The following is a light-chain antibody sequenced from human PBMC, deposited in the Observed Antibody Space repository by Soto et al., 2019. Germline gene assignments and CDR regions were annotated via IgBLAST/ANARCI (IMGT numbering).Light chain of an antibody. CDR3: QQYDSSPLT. CDR1: QSVSSTY. V-gene: IGKV3-20*01. CDR2: GAS. J-gene: IGKJ1*01. Sequence: EIVLTQSPGTLSLSPGERATLSCRASQSVSSTYLAWYQQKPGQAPRLLFYGASSRATGIPDRFSGSGSGTDFTLTISRLEPEDFAVYYCQQYDSSPLTFGQGTKVEIK.